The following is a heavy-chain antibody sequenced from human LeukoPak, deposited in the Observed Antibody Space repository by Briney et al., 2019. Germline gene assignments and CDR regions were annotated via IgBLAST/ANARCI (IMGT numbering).Heavy chain of an antibody. CDR3: ARDPNQSDYYDSSGPLDY. V-gene: IGHV1-2*02. J-gene: IGHJ4*02. Sequence: ASVKVSCKASGYTFTDYYMHWVRQAPGQGLEWMGWINPNSGGTNYAQKFQGRVTMTRDTSISTAYMELSRLRSDDTAVYYCARDPNQSDYYDSSGPLDYWGQGTLVTVSS. CDR2: INPNSGGT. D-gene: IGHD3-22*01. CDR1: GYTFTDYY.